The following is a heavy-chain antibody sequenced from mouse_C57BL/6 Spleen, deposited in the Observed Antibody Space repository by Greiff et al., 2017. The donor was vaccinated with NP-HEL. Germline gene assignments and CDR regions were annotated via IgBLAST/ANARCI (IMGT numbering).Heavy chain of an antibody. CDR1: GYTFTSYW. CDR2: IPPNSGST. V-gene: IGHV1-64*01. D-gene: IGHD1-1*01. CDR3: ARRDYYGSSYGYFDV. J-gene: IGHJ1*03. Sequence: QVQLQQPGAELVKPGASVKLSCKASGYTFTSYWMHWVKQRPGQGLEWIGMIPPNSGSTNYNEKFKSKATLTVDKSSSTAYMQLSSLTSEDSAVYYCARRDYYGSSYGYFDVWGTGTTVTVSS.